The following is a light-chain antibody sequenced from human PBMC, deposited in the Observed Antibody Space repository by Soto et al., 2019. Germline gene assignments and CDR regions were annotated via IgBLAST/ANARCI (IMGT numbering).Light chain of an antibody. J-gene: IGKJ1*01. Sequence: IKMTQSPSTLSASVGDRVTITCRASQSISSWLAWYQQKPGKAPRLLIYTASTLESGAPSRFSASGSGTEFTLTISSLHPDDFATYYRQEYNNYWTFGQGTKVDI. CDR2: TAS. CDR1: QSISSW. CDR3: QEYNNYWT. V-gene: IGKV1-5*01.